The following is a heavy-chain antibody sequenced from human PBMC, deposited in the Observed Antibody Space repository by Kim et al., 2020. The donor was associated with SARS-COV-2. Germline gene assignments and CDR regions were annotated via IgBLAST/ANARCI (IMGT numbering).Heavy chain of an antibody. CDR1: GFNFDDFP. CDR3: ARHSTMSKLFDE. Sequence: GGSLRLSCTASGFNFDDFPMIWVRQAPGKGLEWVSSISPTSITSYYAASVKGRFTISRDNFRNVLYLEMHSLRAEDTALYYCARHSTMSKLFDEWGQGTLVTVAP. J-gene: IGHJ4*02. CDR2: ISPTSITS. D-gene: IGHD1-1*01. V-gene: IGHV3-23*01.